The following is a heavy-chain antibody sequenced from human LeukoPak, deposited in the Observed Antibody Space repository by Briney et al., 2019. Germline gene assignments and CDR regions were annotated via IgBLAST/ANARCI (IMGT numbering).Heavy chain of an antibody. Sequence: SVKVSCKASGYTFTGYYMHWVRQAPGQGLEWMGGIIPIFGTANHAQKFQGRVTITADESTSTAYMELSSLRSEDTAVYYCARDLGSSSWYSTNFDIWGQGTMVTVSS. CDR2: IIPIFGTA. V-gene: IGHV1-69*13. CDR1: GYTFTGYY. D-gene: IGHD6-13*01. CDR3: ARDLGSSSWYSTNFDI. J-gene: IGHJ3*02.